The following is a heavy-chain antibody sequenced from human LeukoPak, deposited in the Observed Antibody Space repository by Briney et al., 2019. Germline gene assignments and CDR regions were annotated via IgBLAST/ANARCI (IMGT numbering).Heavy chain of an antibody. J-gene: IGHJ5*02. CDR3: ARDWHRYCSGGSCYSNWFDP. CDR2: ISYDGSNK. D-gene: IGHD2-15*01. CDR1: GFTFSSYT. V-gene: IGHV3-30*01. Sequence: QPGRSLRLSCAASGFTFSSYTMPWVRQAPGKGLEWVAVISYDGSNKYYADSVKGRFTISRDNSKNTLYLQMNSLRAEDTAVYYCARDWHRYCSGGSCYSNWFDPWGQGTLVTVSS.